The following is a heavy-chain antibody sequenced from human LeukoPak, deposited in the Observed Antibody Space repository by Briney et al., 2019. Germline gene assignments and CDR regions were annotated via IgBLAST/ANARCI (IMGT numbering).Heavy chain of an antibody. CDR2: IYHSGST. CDR3: ARHCSSTTCYTRSFDP. CDR1: GYSISSGYY. Sequence: SETLSLTCTVSGYSISSGYYWGWIRQPPGKGLEWIGSIYHSGSTYYNPSLKSRVTISGDTSKNQFSLNLSSVTATDTAVYYCARHCSSTTCYTRSFDPWGQGTLVTVSS. V-gene: IGHV4-38-2*02. D-gene: IGHD2-2*02. J-gene: IGHJ5*02.